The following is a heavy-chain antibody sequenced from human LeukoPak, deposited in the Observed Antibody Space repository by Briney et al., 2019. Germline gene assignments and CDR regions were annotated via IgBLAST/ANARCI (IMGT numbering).Heavy chain of an antibody. J-gene: IGHJ6*03. V-gene: IGHV4-59*01. CDR2: IYYSGST. CDR3: ARGLWFGELFFNYYYYMDV. CDR1: GGSISSYY. D-gene: IGHD3-10*01. Sequence: SETLSLTCTVSGGSISSYYWSWIRQPPGKGLEWIGYIYYSGSTNYNPSLKSRVTISVDTSKNQFSLKLSSVTAADTAVYYCARGLWFGELFFNYYYYMDVWGKGTTVTVSS.